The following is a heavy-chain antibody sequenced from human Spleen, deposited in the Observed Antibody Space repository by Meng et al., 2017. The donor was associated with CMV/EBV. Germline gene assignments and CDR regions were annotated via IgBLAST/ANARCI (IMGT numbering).Heavy chain of an antibody. D-gene: IGHD6-19*01. CDR2: INESGDRQ. J-gene: IGHJ4*02. V-gene: IGHV3-23*01. Sequence: FSFSRYPMTWVRQAPGKGLKWVSPINESGDRQYYADSVKGRFTISRDNSKKSLSLQMNSLRAEDSAVYYCAKDRQTQQWGGDYLDYWGQGTLVTVSS. CDR3: AKDRQTQQWGGDYLDY. CDR1: FSFSRYP.